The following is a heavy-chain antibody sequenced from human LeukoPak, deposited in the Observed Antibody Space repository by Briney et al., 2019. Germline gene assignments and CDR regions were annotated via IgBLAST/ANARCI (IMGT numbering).Heavy chain of an antibody. CDR2: IKQDGSEK. CDR1: GFTFSSYW. J-gene: IGHJ6*02. V-gene: IGHV3-7*01. CDR3: ARGGGAWVVYGMDV. Sequence: GGSLRLSCAASGFTFSSYWMSWVRQAPGKGLEWVANIKQDGSEKYYVDSVKGRFTISRDNAKNSLYLQMNSLRAEDTAVYYCARGGGAWVVYGMDVWGQGTTVTVSS. D-gene: IGHD3-16*01.